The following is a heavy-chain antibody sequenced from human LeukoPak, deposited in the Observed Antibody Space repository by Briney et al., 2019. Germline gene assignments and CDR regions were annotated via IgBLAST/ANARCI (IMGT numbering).Heavy chain of an antibody. J-gene: IGHJ4*02. CDR3: ARDHDFWSGYHDY. V-gene: IGHV1-69*13. CDR2: IIPIFGTA. D-gene: IGHD3-3*01. CDR1: GGTSSSYA. Sequence: ASVKVSCKASGGTSSSYAISWVRQAPGQGLEWMGGIIPIFGTANYAQKFQGRVTITADESTSTAYMELSSLRSEDTAVYYCARDHDFWSGYHDYWRQGTLVTVSS.